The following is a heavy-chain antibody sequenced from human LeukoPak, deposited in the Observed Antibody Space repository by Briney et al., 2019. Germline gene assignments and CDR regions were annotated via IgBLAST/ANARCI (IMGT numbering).Heavy chain of an antibody. J-gene: IGHJ5*02. CDR3: AREGVLLWFGEERNWFDP. CDR2: ISAYNGNT. CDR1: GYTFTSYG. Sequence: ASVKVSCKASGYTFTSYGISWVRQAPGQALEWMGWISAYNGNTNYAQKLQGRGTMTTDTSTSTAYMELRSLRSDDTAVYYCAREGVLLWFGEERNWFDPWGRGTLVTVSS. D-gene: IGHD3-10*01. V-gene: IGHV1-18*01.